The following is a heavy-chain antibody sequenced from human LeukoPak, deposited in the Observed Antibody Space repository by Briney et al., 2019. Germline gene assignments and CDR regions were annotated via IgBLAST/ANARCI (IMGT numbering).Heavy chain of an antibody. CDR2: IKSKTAGGTT. CDR3: TGPPD. Sequence: GGSLRLSCAASGLSVSDAWMRWVRQAPGKGLEWVGRIKSKTAGGTTDYVASVKGRFTISRDDSKNTLYLQMNSLKTEDTAVYYCTGPPDWGQGTLVTVSS. J-gene: IGHJ4*02. V-gene: IGHV3-15*01. CDR1: GLSVSDAW.